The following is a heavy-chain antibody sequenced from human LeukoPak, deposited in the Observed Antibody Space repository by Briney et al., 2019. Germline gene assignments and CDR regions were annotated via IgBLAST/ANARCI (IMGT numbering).Heavy chain of an antibody. V-gene: IGHV3-9*03. Sequence: ALRLSCAASGFTFDDYAMHWVRQAPGKGLEWVSGISWNSGSIGYADSVKGRFTISRDNAKNSLYLQMNSLRAEDMALYYCAKDKVAADTGAFDYWGQGTLVTVSS. J-gene: IGHJ4*02. CDR1: GFTFDDYA. CDR3: AKDKVAADTGAFDY. CDR2: ISWNSGSI. D-gene: IGHD6-13*01.